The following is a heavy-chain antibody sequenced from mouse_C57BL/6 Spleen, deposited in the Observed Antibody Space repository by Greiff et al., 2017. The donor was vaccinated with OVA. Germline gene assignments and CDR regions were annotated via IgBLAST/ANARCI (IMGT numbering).Heavy chain of an antibody. CDR1: GFPFSDAW. J-gene: IGHJ1*03. CDR2: IRNKANNQAT. V-gene: IGHV6-6*01. CDR3: TRRNYNGSSYRYFDV. Sequence: VKLMASGGGLVQPGGSMKLSCAASGFPFSDAWMDGVRPSPEKGLEWVAEIRNKANNQATYYAESEKGRFTISRDDSKSSVYLQIISLRAEDTSIYYSTRRNYNGSSYRYFDVWGTGTTVTVSS. D-gene: IGHD1-1*01.